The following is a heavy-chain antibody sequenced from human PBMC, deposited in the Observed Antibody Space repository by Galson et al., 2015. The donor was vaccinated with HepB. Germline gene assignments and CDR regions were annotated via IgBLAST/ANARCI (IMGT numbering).Heavy chain of an antibody. D-gene: IGHD2-15*01. Sequence: SVKVSCKASGYTFTSYAMHWVRQAPGQRLEWMGWINAGNGNTKYSQKFQGRVTITRDTSASTAYMELSSLRSEDTAVYYCAREGVWYCSGGSCSYYFDYWGQGTLVTVSS. V-gene: IGHV1-3*01. J-gene: IGHJ4*02. CDR2: INAGNGNT. CDR3: AREGVWYCSGGSCSYYFDY. CDR1: GYTFTSYA.